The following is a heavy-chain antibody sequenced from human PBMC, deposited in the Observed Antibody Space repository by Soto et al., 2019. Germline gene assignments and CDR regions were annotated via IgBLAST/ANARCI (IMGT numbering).Heavy chain of an antibody. CDR1: ELNCISHA. D-gene: IGHD3-22*01. V-gene: IGHV3-23*01. J-gene: IGHJ6*02. CDR2: ISGSGGST. Sequence: RVSSAAAELNCISHAMRWIRQATGKGLEWVSAISGSGGSTYYADSVKGRFTISRDNSKNTLYLQMNSLRAEDTAVYYCAKWNYYDSSGYYDLALYYYGMDVRGQGTTVTVSS. CDR3: AKWNYYDSSGYYDLALYYYGMDV.